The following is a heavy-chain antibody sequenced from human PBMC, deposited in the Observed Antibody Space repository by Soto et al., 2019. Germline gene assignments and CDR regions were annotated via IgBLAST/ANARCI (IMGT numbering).Heavy chain of an antibody. CDR2: ISSSSSYI. V-gene: IGHV3-21*01. CDR3: AREGKQQLDSLLTPTDAFDI. CDR1: GFTFSSYS. D-gene: IGHD6-13*01. Sequence: GGSLRLSCAASGFTFSSYSMNWVRQAPGKGLEWVSSISSSSSYIYYADSVKGRFTISRDNAKNSLYLQMNSLRAEDTAVYYCAREGKQQLDSLLTPTDAFDIWGQGTMVTVSS. J-gene: IGHJ3*02.